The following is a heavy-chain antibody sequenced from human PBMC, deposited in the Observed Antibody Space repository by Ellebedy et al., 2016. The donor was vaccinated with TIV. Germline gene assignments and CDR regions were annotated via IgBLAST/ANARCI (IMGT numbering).Heavy chain of an antibody. D-gene: IGHD1-26*01. Sequence: PGGSLRLSCAASGVTFSNYAMHWVRQAPGKGLEWVAVVIYDGTNKYYADSVKGRLTISRDTSKNTLYLQMNSLRTEDSAVYYCARDGDQGSAWYFDSWGQGTMVTVSS. V-gene: IGHV3-30-3*01. CDR2: VIYDGTNK. CDR3: ARDGDQGSAWYFDS. J-gene: IGHJ4*02. CDR1: GVTFSNYA.